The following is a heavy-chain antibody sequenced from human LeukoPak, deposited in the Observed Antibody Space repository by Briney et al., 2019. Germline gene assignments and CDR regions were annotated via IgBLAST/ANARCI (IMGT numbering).Heavy chain of an antibody. D-gene: IGHD6-19*01. V-gene: IGHV1-8*02. J-gene: IGHJ4*02. CDR3: ARLPIAVAADPFDY. CDR1: GYTFTSYA. CDR2: MNPNSSNT. Sequence: GASVKVSCKASGYTFTSYAIHWVRQATGQGLEWMGWMNPNSSNTGYAQKFQGRVTMTRNTSISTAYMELSSLRSEDTAVYYCARLPIAVAADPFDYWGQATLVTDSS.